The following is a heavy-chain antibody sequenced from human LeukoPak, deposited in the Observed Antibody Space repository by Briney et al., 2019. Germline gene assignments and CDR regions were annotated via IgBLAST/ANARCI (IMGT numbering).Heavy chain of an antibody. Sequence: ASVKVSCKASGYTFTGYYMHWVRQAPGQGLEWMGIVNPSGGSTRYPQKFQGRVTITRDTSTSTVYMDLSSLKSGDTAVYYCARGPFCGATSCPGPHDWFDPWGQGPLVTVSS. J-gene: IGHJ5*02. CDR2: VNPSGGST. CDR1: GYTFTGYY. CDR3: ARGPFCGATSCPGPHDWFDP. D-gene: IGHD2-2*01. V-gene: IGHV1-46*01.